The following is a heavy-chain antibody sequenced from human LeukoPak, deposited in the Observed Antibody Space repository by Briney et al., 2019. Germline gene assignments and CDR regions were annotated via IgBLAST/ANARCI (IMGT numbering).Heavy chain of an antibody. CDR2: ISSSSSYI. V-gene: IGHV3-21*04. Sequence: PGGSLRLSCAASGFTFSSYSMNWVRQAPGKGLEWVSSISSSSSYIYYADSVKGRFTISRDNSKNTLYLQMNSLRAEDTAVYYCAKDLFRYSDARGAFDIWGQGTMVTVSS. D-gene: IGHD2-15*01. J-gene: IGHJ3*02. CDR3: AKDLFRYSDARGAFDI. CDR1: GFTFSSYS.